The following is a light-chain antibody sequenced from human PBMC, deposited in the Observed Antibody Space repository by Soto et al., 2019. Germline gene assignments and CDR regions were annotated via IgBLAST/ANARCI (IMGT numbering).Light chain of an antibody. J-gene: IGKJ2*02. CDR2: GAS. CDR1: LSVSSN. V-gene: IGKV3-15*01. CDR3: QQRGKWPST. Sequence: EIVMTQSPATLSVSPGGRATLSCRASLSVSSNLAWYQQKPGQAPRLLIYGASTRATGIPARFSGSGSGTDFTLTISSLEPEDFAVYYCQQRGKWPSTFGPGTKVEMK.